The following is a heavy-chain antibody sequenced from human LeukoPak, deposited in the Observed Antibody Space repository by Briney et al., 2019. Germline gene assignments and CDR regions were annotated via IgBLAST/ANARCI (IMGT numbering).Heavy chain of an antibody. D-gene: IGHD3-10*01. CDR2: IYHSGST. J-gene: IGHJ6*03. CDR1: GYSISSGYY. V-gene: IGHV4-38-2*02. CDR3: ARDYYYGSGSYTPYYYYMDV. Sequence: SETLSLTCTVSGYSISSGYYWGWIRQPPGKGLEWIGSIYHSGSTYYNPSLKSRVTISVDTSKNQFSLKLSSVTAADTAVYYCARDYYYGSGSYTPYYYYMDVWGKGTTVTISS.